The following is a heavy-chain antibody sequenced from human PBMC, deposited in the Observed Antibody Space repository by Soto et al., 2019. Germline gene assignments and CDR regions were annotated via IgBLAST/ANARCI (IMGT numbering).Heavy chain of an antibody. CDR2: IYYSGST. V-gene: IGHV4-59*01. D-gene: IGHD3-10*01. J-gene: IGHJ4*02. CDR3: AGSLGSGSYYPTGPIDY. CDR1: GGSISSYY. Sequence: PSETLSLTCTVSGGSISSYYWSWIRQPPGKGLEWIGYIYYSGSTNYNPSLKSRVTISVDTSKNQFSLKLSSVTAADTAVYYCAGSLGSGSYYPTGPIDYWGQGTLVTVSS.